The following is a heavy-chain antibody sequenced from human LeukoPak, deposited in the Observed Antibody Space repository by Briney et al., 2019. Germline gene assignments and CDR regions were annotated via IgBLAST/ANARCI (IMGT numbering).Heavy chain of an antibody. CDR3: ARFDDGPYYFDY. Sequence: ASVKVSCKASGYTFTSYGIGWVRQAPGQGLEWMGWISAYNGNTNYAQKLQGRVTMTTDTSTSTAYMELRSLRSDDTAVYYCARFDDGPYYFDYWGQGTLVTVSS. V-gene: IGHV1-18*01. J-gene: IGHJ4*02. D-gene: IGHD3-9*01. CDR1: GYTFTSYG. CDR2: ISAYNGNT.